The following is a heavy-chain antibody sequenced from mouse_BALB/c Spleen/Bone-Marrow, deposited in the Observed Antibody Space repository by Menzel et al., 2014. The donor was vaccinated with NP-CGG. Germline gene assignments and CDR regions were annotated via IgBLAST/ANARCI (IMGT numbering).Heavy chain of an antibody. CDR1: GYAFTNYW. CDR3: TRRRSLDY. Sequence: QVQLQQSGTELVRPGTSVKISCKASGYAFTNYWLGWVKQRPGHGLEWIGDIYPGSGNTYYNEKFKGKATLTADKSSSTAYMQLSGLTSEDSAVYFCTRRRSLDYWGQGTTLTVPS. J-gene: IGHJ2*01. V-gene: IGHV1-63*01. CDR2: IYPGSGNT.